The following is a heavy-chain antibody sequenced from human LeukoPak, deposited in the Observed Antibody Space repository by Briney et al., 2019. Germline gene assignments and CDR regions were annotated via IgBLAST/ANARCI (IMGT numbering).Heavy chain of an antibody. CDR1: GIIITSYW. CDR3: ATYRGPNSYGTGADLARFDY. V-gene: IGHV3-7*01. D-gene: IGHD2-8*02. CDR2: IKQDGSEK. Sequence: GGSLRLSCAASGIIITSYWMSWVRQTPGKGLEWVANIKQDGSEKNYVDSVKGRFTIFRDNARNSLYLQMNSLRAEDTAVYYCATYRGPNSYGTGADLARFDYWGQGTLVTVSS. J-gene: IGHJ4*02.